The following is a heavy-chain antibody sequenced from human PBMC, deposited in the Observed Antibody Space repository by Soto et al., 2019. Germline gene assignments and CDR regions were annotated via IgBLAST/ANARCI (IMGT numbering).Heavy chain of an antibody. CDR2: TYYRSRWYN. CDR1: GDSVSGNSAA. J-gene: IGHJ3*02. CDR3: ARDLPFYYGDYVDAFDI. D-gene: IGHD4-17*01. Sequence: SQTLSLTCAISGDSVSGNSAAWDWIRQSPSRGLEWLGRTYYRSRWYNDYAVSVKSRITVTPDTSKNQFSLQLNSVTPEDTAVYYCARDLPFYYGDYVDAFDIWGQGTMVTVSS. V-gene: IGHV6-1*01.